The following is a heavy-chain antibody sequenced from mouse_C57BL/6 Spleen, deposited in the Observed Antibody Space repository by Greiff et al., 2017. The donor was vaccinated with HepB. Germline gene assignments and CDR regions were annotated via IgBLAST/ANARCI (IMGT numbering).Heavy chain of an antibody. CDR3: ATDGYYNAMDY. V-gene: IGHV1-4*01. J-gene: IGHJ4*01. CDR1: GYTFTSYT. CDR2: INPSSGYT. Sequence: QVQLQQSGAELARPGASVKMSCKASGYTFTSYTMHWVKQRPGQGLEWIGYINPSSGYTKYNQKFKDKAILTADKSSSTAYMQLSSLTSEDSAVYYCATDGYYNAMDYWGQGTSVTVSS. D-gene: IGHD2-3*01.